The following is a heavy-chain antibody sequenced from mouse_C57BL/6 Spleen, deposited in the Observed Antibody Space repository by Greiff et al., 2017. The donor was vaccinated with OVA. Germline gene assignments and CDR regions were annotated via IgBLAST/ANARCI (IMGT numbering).Heavy chain of an antibody. CDR1: GFTFSDYG. CDR2: FSSGSSTI. CDR3: AREGDSYLWYFDF. V-gene: IGHV5-17*01. Sequence: EVQVVESGGGLVKPGGSLKLSCAASGFTFSDYGMHWVRQAPEKGLEWVAYFSSGSSTIDYTDTVKGRFTISRDNAKNTLFLQMTSLRSEDTAMYYCAREGDSYLWYFDFWGTGTTVTVSS. J-gene: IGHJ1*03. D-gene: IGHD2-12*01.